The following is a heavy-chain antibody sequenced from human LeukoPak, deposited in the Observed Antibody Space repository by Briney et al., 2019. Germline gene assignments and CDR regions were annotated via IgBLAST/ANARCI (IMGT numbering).Heavy chain of an antibody. CDR3: ARSSTYGSGSYYNEYDAFDI. Sequence: ASVKVSCKASGYTFSGSCIHWVRQTPGQGLEWLGWIHPNTGGTNYAQEFQGRVTLTRDTSVSTAYMDLNSLASDDTAVYYCARSSTYGSGSYYNEYDAFDIWGQGTMVAVSS. J-gene: IGHJ3*02. CDR2: IHPNTGGT. D-gene: IGHD3-10*01. CDR1: GYTFSGSC. V-gene: IGHV1-2*02.